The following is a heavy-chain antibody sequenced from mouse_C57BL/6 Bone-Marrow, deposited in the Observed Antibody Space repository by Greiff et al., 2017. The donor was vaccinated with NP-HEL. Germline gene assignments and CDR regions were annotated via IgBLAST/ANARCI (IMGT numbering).Heavy chain of an antibody. J-gene: IGHJ4*01. CDR1: GFSLTSYG. V-gene: IGHV2-2*01. CDR3: ARTVYGAMDY. CDR2: IRSGGST. Sequence: VQLVESGPGLVQPSQSLSITCTVSGFSLTSYGVHWVRQSPGKGLEWLGVIRSGGSTDYNAAFISRLSISKDNSKSQIFFKMISLQADDKAIDYCARTVYGAMDYWGQGTSVTVSS. D-gene: IGHD1-1*01.